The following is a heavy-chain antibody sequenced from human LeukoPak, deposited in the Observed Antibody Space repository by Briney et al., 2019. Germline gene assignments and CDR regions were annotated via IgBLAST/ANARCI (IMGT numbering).Heavy chain of an antibody. CDR2: MNPNSGNT. Sequence: ASVKVSCKASGYTFTSYDINWVRQATGQGLEWMGWMNPNSGNTGYAQKFQGRVTITRNTSISTAYMELSSLRSEDTAVYYCARGLRYYYYMDVWGKGTTVTVTS. J-gene: IGHJ6*03. V-gene: IGHV1-8*03. CDR1: GYTFTSYD. CDR3: ARGLRYYYYMDV.